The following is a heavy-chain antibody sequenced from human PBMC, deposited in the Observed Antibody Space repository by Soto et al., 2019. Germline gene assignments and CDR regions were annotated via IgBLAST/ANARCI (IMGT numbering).Heavy chain of an antibody. CDR2: ISGSGGST. J-gene: IGHJ4*02. CDR3: AKFDHIRWLPWIDY. CDR1: GFTFSSYA. D-gene: IGHD6-19*01. V-gene: IGHV3-23*01. Sequence: GGSLRLSCAASGFTFSSYAMSWVRQAPGKGLEWVSAISGSGGSTYYADSVKGRFTISRVNSKNTLYLQMNSLRAEDTAVYYCAKFDHIRWLPWIDYWGQGTLVTVSS.